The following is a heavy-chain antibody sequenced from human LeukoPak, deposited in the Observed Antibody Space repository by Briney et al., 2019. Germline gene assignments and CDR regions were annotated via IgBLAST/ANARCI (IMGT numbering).Heavy chain of an antibody. CDR3: ARDVLTTFGYFSAADDF. CDR2: ISPGSGGT. Sequence: ASVKVSCKASGYTFTDYYMHWVRQAPGQGLEWMGCISPGSGGTNYAQKFQGRVTMTRDTSTGTAYMELSRLRSDDTAMYYCARDVLTTFGYFSAADDFWGQGTLVTVSS. D-gene: IGHD3-10*02. CDR1: GYTFTDYY. V-gene: IGHV1-2*02. J-gene: IGHJ4*02.